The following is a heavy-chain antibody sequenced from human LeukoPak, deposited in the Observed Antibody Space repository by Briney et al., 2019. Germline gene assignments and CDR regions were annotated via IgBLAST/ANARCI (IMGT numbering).Heavy chain of an antibody. CDR1: GFTFSSSW. J-gene: IGHJ4*02. CDR3: VKLPYSDTSAYYVDY. Sequence: PGGSLRLSCAASGFTFSSSWIHWVRQAPGKGLEYVSAISSNGGSTYYAGSVKGRFTISRDNSKNTLSLQMSSLRPEDTAVYYCVKLPYSDTSAYYVDYWGQGTLVTVSS. CDR2: ISSNGGST. D-gene: IGHD3-22*01. V-gene: IGHV3-64D*06.